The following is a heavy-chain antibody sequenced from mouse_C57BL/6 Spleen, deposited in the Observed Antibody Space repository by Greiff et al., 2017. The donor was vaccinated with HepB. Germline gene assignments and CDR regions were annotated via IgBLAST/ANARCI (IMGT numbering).Heavy chain of an antibody. D-gene: IGHD2-2*01. Sequence: DVKLVESGPGLVKPSQSLSLTCSVTGYSITSGYYWNWIRQFPGNKLEWMGYISYDGSNNYNPSLKNRISITRDTSKNQFFLKLNSVTTEDTATYYCASIYYGYGRDYWGQGTSVTVSS. J-gene: IGHJ4*01. CDR1: GYSITSGYY. CDR3: ASIYYGYGRDY. V-gene: IGHV3-6*01. CDR2: ISYDGSN.